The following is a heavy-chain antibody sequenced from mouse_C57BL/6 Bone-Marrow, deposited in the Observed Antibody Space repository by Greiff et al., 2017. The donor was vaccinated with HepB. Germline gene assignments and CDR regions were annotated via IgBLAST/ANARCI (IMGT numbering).Heavy chain of an antibody. CDR3: ARTYYGSSYYFDY. CDR2: INPSSGYT. CDR1: GYTFTSYW. V-gene: IGHV1-7*01. J-gene: IGHJ2*01. Sequence: QVQLQQSGAELAKPGASVKLSCKASGYTFTSYWMHWVKQRPGQGLEWFGYINPSSGYTKYNQKFKDKATLTADKSSSTAYMQLSSLTYEDSAVYYCARTYYGSSYYFDYWGQGTTLTVSS. D-gene: IGHD1-1*01.